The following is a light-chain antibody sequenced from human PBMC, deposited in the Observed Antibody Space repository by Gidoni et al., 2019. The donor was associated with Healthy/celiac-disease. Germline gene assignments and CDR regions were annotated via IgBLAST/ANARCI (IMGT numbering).Light chain of an antibody. Sequence: QSVLTQPPSASGTPGQRVPITCSGSSSNIGSNYVYWYQQPPGTAPKLLIYRNNQRPSGAPDRFSGSKSGTSASLAISGLRSEDEADYYCAAWDDSLSAHVVFGGGTKLTVL. CDR2: RNN. CDR1: SSNIGSNY. J-gene: IGLJ2*01. V-gene: IGLV1-47*01. CDR3: AAWDDSLSAHVV.